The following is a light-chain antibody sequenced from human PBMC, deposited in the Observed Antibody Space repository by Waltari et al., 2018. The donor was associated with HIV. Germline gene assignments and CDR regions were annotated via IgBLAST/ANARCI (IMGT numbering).Light chain of an antibody. Sequence: QSVLTQPPSASGTPGHRVTISCSGSSSNIGTNSVNWYQHLPETAPKLLIFRNNLRPSGVPDRFSGAKSGTSASLAISGLQSEDEADYYCAAWDDSLNGYVFGTGTTVTVL. CDR1: SSNIGTNS. CDR2: RNN. CDR3: AAWDDSLNGYV. V-gene: IGLV1-44*01. J-gene: IGLJ1*01.